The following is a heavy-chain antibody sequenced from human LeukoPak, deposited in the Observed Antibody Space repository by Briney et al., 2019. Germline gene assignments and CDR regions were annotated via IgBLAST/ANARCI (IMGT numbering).Heavy chain of an antibody. CDR3: ARFTYYYGSGSPATLNYFDY. D-gene: IGHD3-10*01. CDR2: INPSGGST. CDR1: GYTFTSYY. Sequence: ASVKVSCKASGYTFTSYYMHWVRQAPGQGLEWVGIINPSGGSTSYAQKFQGRVTMTRDTSTSTVYMELSSLRSEDTAVYYCARFTYYYGSGSPATLNYFDYWGQGTLVTVSS. V-gene: IGHV1-46*01. J-gene: IGHJ4*02.